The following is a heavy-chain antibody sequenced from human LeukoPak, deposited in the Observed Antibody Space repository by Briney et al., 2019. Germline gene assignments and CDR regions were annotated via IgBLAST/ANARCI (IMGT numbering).Heavy chain of an antibody. Sequence: PGRSLRLSCAASGFTFSSYGMHWVRQAPGKGLEWVAVISYDGSNKYYADSVKGRFTISRDNSKNTLYLQMNSLRAEDTDVYYCAKRARDYDSSGYYLDAFDIWGQGTMVTVSS. CDR3: AKRARDYDSSGYYLDAFDI. D-gene: IGHD3-22*01. CDR2: ISYDGSNK. CDR1: GFTFSSYG. J-gene: IGHJ3*02. V-gene: IGHV3-30*18.